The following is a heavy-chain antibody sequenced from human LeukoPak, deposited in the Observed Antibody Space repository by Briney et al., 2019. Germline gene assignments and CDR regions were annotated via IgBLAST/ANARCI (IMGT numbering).Heavy chain of an antibody. V-gene: IGHV1-69*13. Sequence: SVKVSCKASGYTFTSYGISWVRQAPGQGLEWMGGIIPIFGTANYAQKFQGRVTITADESTSTAYMELSSLRSEDTAVYYCARVIGRYSYGAPFDYWGQGTLVTVSS. CDR1: GYTFTSYG. CDR2: IIPIFGTA. D-gene: IGHD5-18*01. J-gene: IGHJ4*02. CDR3: ARVIGRYSYGAPFDY.